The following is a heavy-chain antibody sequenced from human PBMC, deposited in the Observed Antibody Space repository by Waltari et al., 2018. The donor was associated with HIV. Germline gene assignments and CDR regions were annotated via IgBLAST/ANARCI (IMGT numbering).Heavy chain of an antibody. V-gene: IGHV3-23*01. Sequence: EVQLLESGGGLVQTGGSLRRSCAASGSTFSNFGMNWVRQAPGKGLEWVSAISGSGGNTYYADSLKGRFTISRDNSKNTLYLQMNSLRAEDTAVYFCVKEHQYSHTWYSYYGMDVSGQGTTVTVSS. J-gene: IGHJ6*02. CDR1: GSTFSNFG. CDR2: ISGSGGNT. CDR3: VKEHQYSHTWYSYYGMDV. D-gene: IGHD6-13*01.